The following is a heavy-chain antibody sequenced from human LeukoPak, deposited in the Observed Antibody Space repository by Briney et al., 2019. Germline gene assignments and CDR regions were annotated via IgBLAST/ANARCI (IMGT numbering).Heavy chain of an antibody. CDR3: ARDFSYGGLDY. Sequence: GESLKISCKGSGFTFSSYAMHWVRQAPGKGLEWVAVISYDGSNKYYAVSVKGRFTISRDNSKNTLYLQMNSLRAEDTAVYYCARDFSYGGLDYWGQGTLVTVSS. D-gene: IGHD4/OR15-4a*01. V-gene: IGHV3-30-3*01. CDR1: GFTFSSYA. CDR2: ISYDGSNK. J-gene: IGHJ4*02.